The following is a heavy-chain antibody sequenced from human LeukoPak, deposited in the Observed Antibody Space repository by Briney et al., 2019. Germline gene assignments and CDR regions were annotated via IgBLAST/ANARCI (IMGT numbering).Heavy chain of an antibody. D-gene: IGHD6-13*01. Sequence: SGTLSLTCAVSGGSISSSNWWSWVRQPPGKGLEWIGEIYHSGSTNYNPSLKSRVTISVDKSKNKFSLKLSSVTAADTAVYYCASSRGYSSSWYGAYWGQGTLVTVSS. CDR2: IYHSGST. V-gene: IGHV4-4*02. J-gene: IGHJ4*02. CDR3: ASSRGYSSSWYGAY. CDR1: GGSISSSNW.